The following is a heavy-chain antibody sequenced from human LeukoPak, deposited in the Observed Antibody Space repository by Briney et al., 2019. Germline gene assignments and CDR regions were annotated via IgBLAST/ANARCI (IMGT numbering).Heavy chain of an antibody. CDR1: GYTFTGYY. CDR3: ARDFGELFGMDV. J-gene: IGHJ6*04. Sequence: VASVKVSCKASGYTFTGYYMHWVRQAPGQGLEWMGWINPNTGGTNYAQKFQGRVTMTRDTSISTAYMELSRLRSDDTAVYYCARDFGELFGMDVWGKGTTVTVSP. D-gene: IGHD3-10*01. CDR2: INPNTGGT. V-gene: IGHV1-2*02.